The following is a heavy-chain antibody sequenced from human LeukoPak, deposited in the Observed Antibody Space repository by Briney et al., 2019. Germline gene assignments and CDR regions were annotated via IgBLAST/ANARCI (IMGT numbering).Heavy chain of an antibody. V-gene: IGHV4-59*01. CDR1: GGSISSYY. CDR3: ARDRGSYYYYYGMDV. CDR2: IYYSGST. J-gene: IGHJ6*02. Sequence: PSETLSLTCTVSGGSISSYYWSWIRQPPGKGLEWIGYIYYSGSTNYNPSLKSRVTISVDTSKNQFSLKLSSVTAADTAAYYCARDRGSYYYYYGMDVWGQGTTVTVSS. D-gene: IGHD2-15*01.